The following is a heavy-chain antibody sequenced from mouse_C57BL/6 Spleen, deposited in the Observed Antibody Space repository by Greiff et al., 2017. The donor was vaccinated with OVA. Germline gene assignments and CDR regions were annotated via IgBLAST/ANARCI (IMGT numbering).Heavy chain of an antibody. J-gene: IGHJ4*01. CDR1: GFSLTSYG. Sequence: VMLVESGPGLVAPSQSLSITCTVSGFSLTSYGVDWVRQSPGKGLEWLGVIWGVGSTNYNSALKSRLSISKDNSKSQVFLKMNSLQTDDTAMYYCARYYYATGAMDYWGQGTSVTVSS. CDR3: ARYYYATGAMDY. CDR2: IWGVGST. V-gene: IGHV2-6*01. D-gene: IGHD1-1*01.